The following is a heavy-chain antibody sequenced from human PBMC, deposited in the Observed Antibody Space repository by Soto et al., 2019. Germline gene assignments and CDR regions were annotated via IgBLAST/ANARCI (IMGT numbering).Heavy chain of an antibody. D-gene: IGHD3-22*01. CDR2: INPNSGGT. V-gene: IGHV1-2*04. J-gene: IGHJ5*02. CDR3: ARGGPYYYDCSCYYPSHWFDP. Sequence: ASVKVSCKASGYTFTGYYMHWVRQAPGQGLEWMGWINPNSGGTNYAQKFQGWVTMTRDTSISTAYMELSRLRSDDTAVYYCARGGPYYYDCSCYYPSHWFDPWGQGTLVTVSS. CDR1: GYTFTGYY.